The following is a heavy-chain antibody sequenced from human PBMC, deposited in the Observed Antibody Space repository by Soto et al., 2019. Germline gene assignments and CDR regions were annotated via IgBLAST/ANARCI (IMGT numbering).Heavy chain of an antibody. Sequence: PSETLSLTXTVSGGSISSYYWSWIRQPPGKGLEWIGYIYYSGSTNYNPSLKSRVTISVDTSKNQFSLKLSSVTAADTAVYYCARGTTNYDFWSGYSYNWFDPWGQGTLVTVSS. V-gene: IGHV4-59*01. CDR2: IYYSGST. CDR1: GGSISSYY. CDR3: ARGTTNYDFWSGYSYNWFDP. D-gene: IGHD3-3*01. J-gene: IGHJ5*02.